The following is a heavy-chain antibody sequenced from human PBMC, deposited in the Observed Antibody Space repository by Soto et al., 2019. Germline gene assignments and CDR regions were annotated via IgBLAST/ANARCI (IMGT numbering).Heavy chain of an antibody. J-gene: IGHJ4*02. CDR2: ISGNDCIT. D-gene: IGHD3-16*01. Sequence: PLGSLRLLFEASGGNCIDPGMRLIRQDPAKGLELVSSISGNDCITFHADSVKARFTISRDNSRNTLYLQMNSLRAEDTAIYYCAKVSWGSTASSSDYRGQGTLVTVSS. V-gene: IGHV3-23*01. CDR3: AKVSWGSTASSSDY. CDR1: GGNCIDPG.